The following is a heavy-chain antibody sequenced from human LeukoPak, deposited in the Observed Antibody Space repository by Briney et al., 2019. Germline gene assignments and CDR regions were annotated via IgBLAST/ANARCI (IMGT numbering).Heavy chain of an antibody. D-gene: IGHD2-2*01. CDR1: GFTFSSYG. V-gene: IGHV3-30*02. CDR3: AKVLTGNCSSTSCPFDS. CDR2: IRYHGSNK. Sequence: GGSLRLSCAASGFTFSSYGMHWVRQAPGKGLEWVAYIRYHGSNKNYADSVKGRFTISRDNSKDTLFLQMSSLRAEDTAVYYCAKVLTGNCSSTSCPFDSWGQGTLVTVSS. J-gene: IGHJ4*02.